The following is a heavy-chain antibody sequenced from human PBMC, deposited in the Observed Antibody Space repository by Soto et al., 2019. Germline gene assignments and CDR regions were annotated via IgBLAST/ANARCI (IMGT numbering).Heavy chain of an antibody. CDR3: ASIRYFDWLPYFDY. D-gene: IGHD3-9*01. V-gene: IGHV4-59*08. J-gene: IGHJ4*02. CDR1: GGSISSYY. Sequence: SETLSLTCTVSGGSISSYYWSWIRQPPGKGLEWIGYIYYSGSTNYNPSLKSRVTISVDTSKKQFSLKLSSVTAADTAVYYCASIRYFDWLPYFDYWGQGTLVTVSS. CDR2: IYYSGST.